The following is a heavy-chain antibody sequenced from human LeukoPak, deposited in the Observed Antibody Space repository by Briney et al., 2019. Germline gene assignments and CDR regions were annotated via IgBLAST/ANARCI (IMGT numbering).Heavy chain of an antibody. CDR1: GYTFTGYY. D-gene: IGHD1-14*01. Sequence: GASVKVSCKASGYTFTGYYMHWVRQAPGQGLEWMGWINPNSGGTNYAQKFQGRVTMTRDTSIRTAYMELSRLRSDDTAVYYCARDPSYNLNWFDPWGQGTLVTVSS. CDR3: ARDPSYNLNWFDP. V-gene: IGHV1-2*02. CDR2: INPNSGGT. J-gene: IGHJ5*02.